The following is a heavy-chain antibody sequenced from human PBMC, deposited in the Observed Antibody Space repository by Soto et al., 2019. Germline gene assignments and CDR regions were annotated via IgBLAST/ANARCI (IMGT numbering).Heavy chain of an antibody. CDR2: INHSGST. CDR1: GGSFSGYY. V-gene: IGHV4-34*01. CDR3: ARGGLRYLDWPHRGVWFDP. D-gene: IGHD3-9*01. Sequence: SETLSLTCAVYGGSFSGYYWSWIRQPPGKGLEWIGEINHSGSTNYNPSLKSRVTISVDTSKNQFSLKLSSVTAADTAVYFCARGGLRYLDWPHRGVWFDPWGQGTLVTVS. J-gene: IGHJ5*02.